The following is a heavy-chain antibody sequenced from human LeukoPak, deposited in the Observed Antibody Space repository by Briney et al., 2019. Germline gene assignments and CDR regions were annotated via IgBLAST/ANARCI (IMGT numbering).Heavy chain of an antibody. Sequence: SETLSLTCTVSGGSISSGSYYWSWIRQPAGKGLEWIGRIYTSGSTNYNPSLKSRATILVDTSKNQFSLKLTSVIAADTAVYYCARESNLLGDSYYYYMDVWGKGTTVSISS. CDR2: IYTSGST. V-gene: IGHV4-61*02. D-gene: IGHD3-3*01. CDR3: ARESNLLGDSYYYYMDV. CDR1: GGSISSGSYY. J-gene: IGHJ6*03.